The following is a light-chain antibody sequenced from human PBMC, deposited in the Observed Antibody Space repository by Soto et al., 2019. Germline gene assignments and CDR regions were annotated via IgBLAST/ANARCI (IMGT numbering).Light chain of an antibody. J-gene: IGKJ2*01. CDR1: QIVSSSY. CDR3: QHYGSAPLYN. CDR2: GAS. V-gene: IGKV3-20*01. Sequence: EMVLTQSPGTLSLSPGERTTLSCRSSQIVSSSYLPWYQQKPGQAPRLLIYGASFRATSMPARFSRSGSGADITLTISRLEPEDLAVYYGQHYGSAPLYNFRQGHKLLIK.